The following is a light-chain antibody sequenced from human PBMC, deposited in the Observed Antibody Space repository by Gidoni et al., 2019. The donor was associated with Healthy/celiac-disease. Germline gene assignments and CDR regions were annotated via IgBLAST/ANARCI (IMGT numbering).Light chain of an antibody. V-gene: IGKV3-11*01. CDR3: QQRSNWPSQT. Sequence: EIVLTQSPATLSLSPGERATLSCRASQSVSSYLAWYQQKPGQAPRLLIYDASNRDTGIPARFSGIGSGTDFTLTISSLEPEDFAVYDCQQRSNWPSQTFXQXTKVEIK. J-gene: IGKJ1*01. CDR2: DAS. CDR1: QSVSSY.